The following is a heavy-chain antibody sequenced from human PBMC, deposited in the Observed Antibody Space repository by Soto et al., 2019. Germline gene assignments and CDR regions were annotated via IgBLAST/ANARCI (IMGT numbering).Heavy chain of an antibody. CDR2: ISGSGGST. CDR3: AKDWATYSSGRKNWFDP. V-gene: IGHV3-23*01. CDR1: GFTFSSYA. D-gene: IGHD6-19*01. Sequence: PGGSLRLSCAASGFTFSSYAMSWVRQAPGKGLEWVSAISGSGGSTYYADSVKGRFTISRDNSKNTLYLQMNSLRAEDTAVYYCAKDWATYSSGRKNWFDPWGQGTLVTVSS. J-gene: IGHJ5*02.